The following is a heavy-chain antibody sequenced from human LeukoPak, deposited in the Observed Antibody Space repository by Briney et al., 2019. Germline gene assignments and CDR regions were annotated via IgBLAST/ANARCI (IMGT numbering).Heavy chain of an antibody. CDR3: ARHRVYGSGSYWEPMDY. CDR1: GGSISSYY. Sequence: PSETLSLTCTVSGGSISSYYWSWIRQPPGKGLEWIGYIYYSGSTNYNPSLKSRVTISVDTSKNQFSLKLSSVTAADTAVYYCARHRVYGSGSYWEPMDYWGQGTLVAVSS. J-gene: IGHJ4*02. CDR2: IYYSGST. V-gene: IGHV4-59*08. D-gene: IGHD3-10*01.